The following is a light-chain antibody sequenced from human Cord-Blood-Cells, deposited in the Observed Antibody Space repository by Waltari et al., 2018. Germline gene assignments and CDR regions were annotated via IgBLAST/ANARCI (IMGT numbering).Light chain of an antibody. CDR3: CSYAGSSTFVV. CDR2: EGS. CDR1: SSDVGSYNL. J-gene: IGLJ2*01. Sequence: QSALTQPASVSGSPGQSLTISCTGPSSDVGSYNLVSWYQQHPGKAPKLMIYEGSKRPSGVANRFSGSKSGNTASLTISGRQAEDEADYYCCSYAGSSTFVVFGGGTKLTI. V-gene: IGLV2-23*03.